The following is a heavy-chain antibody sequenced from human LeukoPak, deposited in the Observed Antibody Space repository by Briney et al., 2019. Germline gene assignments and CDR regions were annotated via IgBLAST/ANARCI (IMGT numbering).Heavy chain of an antibody. Sequence: GSLRLSCAASGFTVRSNYMSWVRQAPGKGLEWVSIIYGGGSVFYADSVKGRFTISRDNSKNTLYLQMNSLRAEDTAVYYCAKDPGIAVAGYYYYYMDVWGKGTTVTVPS. CDR3: AKDPGIAVAGYYYYYMDV. D-gene: IGHD6-19*01. CDR1: GFTVRSNY. CDR2: IYGGGSV. J-gene: IGHJ6*03. V-gene: IGHV3-53*05.